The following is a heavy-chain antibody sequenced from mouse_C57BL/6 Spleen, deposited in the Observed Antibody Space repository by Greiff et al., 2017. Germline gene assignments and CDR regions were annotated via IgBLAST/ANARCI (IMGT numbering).Heavy chain of an antibody. V-gene: IGHV1-82*01. Sequence: QVQLQQSGPELVKPGASVKISCKASGYAFSSSWMNWVKQRPGKGLEWIGRIYPGDGDTNYNGKFKGKATLTADKSSSTAYMQLRSLTSEDSAVYFCARDSSGSAWFAYWGQGTLVTVSA. CDR3: ARDSSGSAWFAY. CDR2: IYPGDGDT. CDR1: GYAFSSSW. J-gene: IGHJ3*01. D-gene: IGHD3-2*02.